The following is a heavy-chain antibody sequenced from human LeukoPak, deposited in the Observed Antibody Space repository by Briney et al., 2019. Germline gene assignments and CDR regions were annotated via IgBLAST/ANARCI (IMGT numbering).Heavy chain of an antibody. J-gene: IGHJ5*02. CDR3: ARRLSTWSEGWFDP. V-gene: IGHV1-2*02. D-gene: IGHD6-13*01. CDR1: GYTFIDYY. CDR2: INPNNGGP. Sequence: ASVKVPCKASGYTFIDYYIHWVRQAPGQGLEWMGWINPNNGGPHYAQKFQGRVTMTRDTSISTAYMELSRLTSDDTAVYYCARRLSTWSEGWFDPWGQGTLVTVSS.